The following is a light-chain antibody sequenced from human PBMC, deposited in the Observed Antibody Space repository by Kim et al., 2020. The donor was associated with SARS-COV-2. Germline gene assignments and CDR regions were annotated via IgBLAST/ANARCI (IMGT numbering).Light chain of an antibody. J-gene: IGLJ3*02. Sequence: TAQMARITWGGTNMGSTAVHWYQQQPGQDPVLVIYSDNNRPSGIPERFSGSNPGNTTTLAISRIEAGNEADYYCQVWDSSGDHPVFGGGTQLTVL. CDR1: NMGSTA. CDR3: QVWDSSGDHPV. V-gene: IGLV3-12*01. CDR2: SDN.